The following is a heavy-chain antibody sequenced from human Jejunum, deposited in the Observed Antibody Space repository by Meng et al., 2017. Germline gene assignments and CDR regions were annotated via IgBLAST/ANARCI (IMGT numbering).Heavy chain of an antibody. CDR2: VSSRGTT. V-gene: IGHV4-59*01. Sequence: SATLSLTRSVSGGSISGYFWSWIRQSPGEGLEWIGYVSSRGTTNYSPSLKSRVTISVDTSMNQFSLNVNSVTAADTAVYYCARDFGMASRFDPWGQGTLVTVSS. CDR1: GGSISGYF. D-gene: IGHD5-24*01. J-gene: IGHJ5*02. CDR3: ARDFGMASRFDP.